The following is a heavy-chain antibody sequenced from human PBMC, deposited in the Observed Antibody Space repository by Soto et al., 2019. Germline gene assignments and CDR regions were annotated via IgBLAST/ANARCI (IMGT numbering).Heavy chain of an antibody. CDR1: GGSVSSTNW. J-gene: IGHJ4*02. V-gene: IGHV4-4*02. Sequence: QVQLQESGPGLVEPSGTLSLTCAVSGGSVSSTNWWSWVRQPPGKGLEWIGEIYHSGSTYYNPSLKRRVTTSVDKSKNQFSLRLSSVTAADPAVYFCARDRAVSARGSFDYWGQGTLVTVSS. D-gene: IGHD6-19*01. CDR3: ARDRAVSARGSFDY. CDR2: IYHSGST.